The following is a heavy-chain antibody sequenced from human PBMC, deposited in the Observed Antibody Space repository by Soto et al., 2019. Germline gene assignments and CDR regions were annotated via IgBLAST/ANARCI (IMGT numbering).Heavy chain of an antibody. CDR1: GFTFSSYG. J-gene: IGHJ6*03. CDR2: ISYDGSNK. CDR3: AKDGYYDFWSGYYSYYYYMDV. D-gene: IGHD3-3*01. Sequence: SLRLSCAASGFTFSSYGMHWVRQAPGKGLEWVAVISYDGSNKYYADSVKGRFTISRDNSKNTLYLQMNSLRAEDTAVYYCAKDGYYDFWSGYYSYYYYMDVWGKGTTVTVSS. V-gene: IGHV3-30*18.